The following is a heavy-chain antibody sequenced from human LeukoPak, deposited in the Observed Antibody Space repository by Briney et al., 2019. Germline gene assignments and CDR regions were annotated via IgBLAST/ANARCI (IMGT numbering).Heavy chain of an antibody. CDR1: GDSVSSNSAA. D-gene: IGHD6-19*01. CDR2: TYYRSKWYD. J-gene: IGHJ5*02. V-gene: IGHV6-1*01. Sequence: SQTLSLTCAISGDSVSSNSAAWNWIRQSPSRGLEWLGRTYYRSKWYDDYAVSVRSRITISPGTSKNQFSLRLSSVTPEDTAVYYCARVDQWPPSGWFDPWGQGIQVTVSS. CDR3: ARVDQWPPSGWFDP.